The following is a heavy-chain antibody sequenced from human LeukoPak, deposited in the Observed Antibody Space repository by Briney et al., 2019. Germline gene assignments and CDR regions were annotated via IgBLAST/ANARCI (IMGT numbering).Heavy chain of an antibody. CDR2: ISGSGGST. CDR3: ARVIAARERAWFGELRLYYYSYIDV. CDR1: GFTFSSYA. J-gene: IGHJ6*03. Sequence: GGSLRLSCAASGFTFSSYAMSWVRQAPGNGLEWVSAISGSGGSTYYADSVKGRFTISRDNSKNTLYLQMNSLRAEDTAVYYCARVIAARERAWFGELRLYYYSYIDVWGKGTTVTISS. D-gene: IGHD3-10*01. V-gene: IGHV3-23*01.